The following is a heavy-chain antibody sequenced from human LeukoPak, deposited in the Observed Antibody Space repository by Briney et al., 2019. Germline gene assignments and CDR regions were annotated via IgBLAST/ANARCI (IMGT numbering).Heavy chain of an antibody. CDR1: GFTFSSYG. D-gene: IGHD3-22*01. CDR2: IWYDGSNK. J-gene: IGHJ3*02. CDR3: ARWGPYDSSGYYYFRAFDI. Sequence: GGSLRLSCAASGFTFSSYGMHWVRQAPGKGLEWVAVIWYDGSNKYYADSVKGRFTISRDNSKNTLYLQMNSLRAEDTAVYYCARWGPYDSSGYYYFRAFDIRGQGTMVTVSS. V-gene: IGHV3-33*01.